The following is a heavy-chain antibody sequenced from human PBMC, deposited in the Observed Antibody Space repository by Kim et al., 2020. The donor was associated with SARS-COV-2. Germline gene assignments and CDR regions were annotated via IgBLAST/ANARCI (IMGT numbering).Heavy chain of an antibody. CDR1: GYTFTSYD. D-gene: IGHD3-9*01. J-gene: IGHJ5*02. V-gene: IGHV1-8*01. Sequence: ASVKVSCKASGYTFTSYDINWVRQATGQGLEWMGWMNPNSGNTGYAQKFQGRVTMTRNTSISTAYMELSSLRSEDTAVYYCARGPVLRYFDWLLLGGWGWFDPWGQGTLVTVSS. CDR3: ARGPVLRYFDWLLLGGWGWFDP. CDR2: MNPNSGNT.